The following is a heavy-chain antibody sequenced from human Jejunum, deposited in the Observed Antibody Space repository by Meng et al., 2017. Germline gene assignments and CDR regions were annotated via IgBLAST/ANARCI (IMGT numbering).Heavy chain of an antibody. V-gene: IGHV4-34*01. Sequence: QVQLQQWGAGLLKPSENLSLTCATYGGSFNNYYWSWLRQPPGEGLECIGEIHQSGSTNYNPSLKSRVTISVDSSKNQFFLDLSSVTAADTAVYYCASLSSSWSGADYWGQGTLVTVSS. J-gene: IGHJ4*02. CDR3: ASLSSSWSGADY. CDR1: GGSFNNYY. CDR2: IHQSGST. D-gene: IGHD6-13*01.